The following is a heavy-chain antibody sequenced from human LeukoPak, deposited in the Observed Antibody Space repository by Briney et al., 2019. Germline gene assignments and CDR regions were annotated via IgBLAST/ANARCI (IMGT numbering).Heavy chain of an antibody. CDR2: ISSSSSTI. Sequence: LPGGSLRLSCAASGFTFSSYSMNWVRQAPGKGLEWVSYISSSSSTIYYADSVKGRFTISRDNAKNSLYLQMNSLRAEDTAVYYCARAQGGAFYVWGSYWFDYWGQGTLVTVSS. CDR1: GFTFSSYS. D-gene: IGHD3-16*01. CDR3: ARAQGGAFYVWGSYWFDY. J-gene: IGHJ4*02. V-gene: IGHV3-48*01.